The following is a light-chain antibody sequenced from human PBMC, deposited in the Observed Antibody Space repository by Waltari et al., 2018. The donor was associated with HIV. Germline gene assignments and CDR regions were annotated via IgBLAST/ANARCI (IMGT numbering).Light chain of an antibody. CDR1: QSLSSY. J-gene: IGKJ4*01. V-gene: IGKV3-15*01. CDR3: QQLHNWPHT. Sequence: EIVLTQSPPTLSVSPGETATLSCRASQSLSSYLAWYQQKPGQAPRLLIYGASTRATCTPVRFSGGGSGTEFSLPISSLRSEDYALYYCQQLHNWPHTFGGGTKVEIK. CDR2: GAS.